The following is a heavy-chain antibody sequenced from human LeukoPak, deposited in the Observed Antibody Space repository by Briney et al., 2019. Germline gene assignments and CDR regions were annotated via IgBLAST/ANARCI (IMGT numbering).Heavy chain of an antibody. Sequence: GGSLRLSCAASGFTFSSYSMNWVRQAPGKGLEWVSSISSSSSYIYYADSVKGRFTISRDNAKNSLYLQMNSLRAEDTALYYCAEDIAAYYDSSGYLDYWGQGTLVTVSS. V-gene: IGHV3-21*04. D-gene: IGHD3-22*01. CDR1: GFTFSSYS. J-gene: IGHJ4*02. CDR2: ISSSSSYI. CDR3: AEDIAAYYDSSGYLDY.